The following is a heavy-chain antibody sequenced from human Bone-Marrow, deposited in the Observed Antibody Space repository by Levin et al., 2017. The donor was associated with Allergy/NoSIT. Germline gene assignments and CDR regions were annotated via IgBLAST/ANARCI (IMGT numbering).Heavy chain of an antibody. V-gene: IGHV4-59*01. CDR3: ARWDCENGVCYHLDY. J-gene: IGHJ4*02. Sequence: SETLSLTCNVSGGSINNYYWTWIRQPPGKGLEWIGYIYYTGSTVYTPALKSRVAMSVDTSTNQLSLKLISVTSADTAVYYCARWDCENGVCYHLDYWGQGIQVTVSS. CDR2: IYYTGST. CDR1: GGSINNYY. D-gene: IGHD2-8*01.